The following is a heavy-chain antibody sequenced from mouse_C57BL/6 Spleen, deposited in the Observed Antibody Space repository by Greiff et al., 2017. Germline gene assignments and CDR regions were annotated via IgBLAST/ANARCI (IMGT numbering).Heavy chain of an antibody. CDR1: GYTFTSYW. CDR2: IHPSSGST. D-gene: IGHD2-4*01. CDR3: ERCAYYHDDIRDDLDY. Sequence: VQLQQPGAELVKPGASVKLSCKASGYTFTSYWMPWVKQRPGQGLEWIGMIHPSSGSTNYNEKFKGKATLTVDKSSSTAYMQLSRLTSEDSAVYYCERCAYYHDDIRDDLDYWGQGTTLTVSS. J-gene: IGHJ2*01. V-gene: IGHV1-64*01.